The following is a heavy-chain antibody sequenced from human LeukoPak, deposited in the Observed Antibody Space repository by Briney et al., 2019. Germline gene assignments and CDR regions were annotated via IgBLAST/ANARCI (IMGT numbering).Heavy chain of an antibody. Sequence: PGGSLRLSCAASRFTFSYYSMNCVRQAPGRGLEGVSCISSSSSLIFYSDSVRGRFTISRDNAKNSLYLQMNSLRAEDTAVYYCAGGESGWYPYWGQGTLVTVSS. D-gene: IGHD6-19*01. CDR1: RFTFSYYS. CDR2: ISSSSSLI. CDR3: AGGESGWYPY. V-gene: IGHV3-21*01. J-gene: IGHJ4*02.